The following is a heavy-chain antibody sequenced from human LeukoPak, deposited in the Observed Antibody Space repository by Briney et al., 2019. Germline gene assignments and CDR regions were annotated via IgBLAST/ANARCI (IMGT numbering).Heavy chain of an antibody. V-gene: IGHV4-39*07. CDR2: VYYSGST. CDR3: ARELKGQLRSYYYYHMDV. Sequence: SETLSLTCTVSGGSISTSSYYWGWIRQPPGKGLEWIGSVYYSGSTYYNPSLKSRVTISVDTSKNQFSLRLSSVTAADTAVYYCARELKGQLRSYYYYHMDVWGKGTTVNVSS. CDR1: GGSISTSSYY. D-gene: IGHD2-2*01. J-gene: IGHJ6*03.